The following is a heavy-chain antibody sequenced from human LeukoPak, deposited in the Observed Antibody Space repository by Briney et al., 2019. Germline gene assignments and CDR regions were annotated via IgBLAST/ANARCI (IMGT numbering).Heavy chain of an antibody. CDR3: GRAAYGSGSLILYYGMDV. V-gene: IGHV3-33*01. Sequence: GGSLRLSCAASGFTFSSYGMHWVRQAPGKGLEWVAVIWYDGSDKDYADSVKGRFTISRDDAKNTLYLQMNSLRAEDTAVYYCGRAAYGSGSLILYYGMDVWGQGTTVTVSS. CDR1: GFTFSSYG. J-gene: IGHJ6*02. D-gene: IGHD3-10*01. CDR2: IWYDGSDK.